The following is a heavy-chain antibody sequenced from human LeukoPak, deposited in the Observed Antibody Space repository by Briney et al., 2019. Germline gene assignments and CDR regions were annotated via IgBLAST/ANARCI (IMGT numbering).Heavy chain of an antibody. CDR1: GYTFASYY. Sequence: ASVKVSCKASGYTFASYYMHWVRQAPGQGLEWMGIINPSGGSTSYAQKFQGRVTMTRDTSTSTVYMELSSLRSEDTAVYYCARAQAQAYGSGSYYIPVISGSDYWGQGTLVTVSS. D-gene: IGHD3-10*01. CDR2: INPSGGST. J-gene: IGHJ4*02. CDR3: ARAQAQAYGSGSYYIPVISGSDY. V-gene: IGHV1-46*01.